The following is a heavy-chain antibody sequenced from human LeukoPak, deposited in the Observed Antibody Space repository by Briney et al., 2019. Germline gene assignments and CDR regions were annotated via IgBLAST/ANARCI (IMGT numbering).Heavy chain of an antibody. CDR2: ISTDARTI. CDR1: GFAFSTNW. Sequence: PGGSLRLSCAASGFAFSTNWMHWVRQAPGKGLEWVSHISTDARTITYADFVKGRFTISRDNAKNTLYLQMNSLRAEDTALYYCVRGQATAWGLDYWGQGTLVTVST. CDR3: VRGQATAWGLDY. J-gene: IGHJ4*02. D-gene: IGHD6-13*01. V-gene: IGHV3-74*01.